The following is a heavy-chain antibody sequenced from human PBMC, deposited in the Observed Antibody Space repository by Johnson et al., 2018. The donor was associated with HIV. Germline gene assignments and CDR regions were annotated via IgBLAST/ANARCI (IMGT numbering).Heavy chain of an antibody. CDR2: INSDGSST. V-gene: IGHV3-74*02. J-gene: IGHJ3*02. CDR1: GFTFDDYD. Sequence: EVQLVESGGDMVRPGGSLRLSCVASGFTFDDYDMGWVRQGPGKGLVWVSRINSDGSSTSYADSVKGRFTISRDNAKNTLYLQINSLRAEDTAVYYCARVRGGTGHGAFDIWGQGTMVTVSS. CDR3: ARVRGGTGHGAFDI.